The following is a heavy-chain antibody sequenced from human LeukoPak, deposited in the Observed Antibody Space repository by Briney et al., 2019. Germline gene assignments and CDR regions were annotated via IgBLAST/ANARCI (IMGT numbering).Heavy chain of an antibody. CDR1: GSTFSGHW. J-gene: IGHJ4*02. D-gene: IGHD1-1*01. CDR3: VRDETLWTLDW. V-gene: IGHV3-74*03. Sequence: GGSLRLSCAASGSTFSGHWIHWVRQPPGMGLVWVSRINERGTDSMYAESVKGRFTISRDNAKNTVYLQMNSLRAEDTAVYYCVRDETLWTLDWWGQGTLVSVSS. CDR2: INERGTDS.